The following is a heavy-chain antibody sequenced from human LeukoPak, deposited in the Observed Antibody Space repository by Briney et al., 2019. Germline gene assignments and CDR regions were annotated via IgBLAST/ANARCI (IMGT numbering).Heavy chain of an antibody. D-gene: IGHD2-21*02. V-gene: IGHV4-34*01. J-gene: IGHJ6*03. CDR3: ASGGFVVVTASTRLAYYMDV. Sequence: TSETLSLTCAVYGVSFSGYYWGWIRQPPGKGLEWIGEINHSGSTNYNPSLKSRVTISVDTSKNQFSMKLSSVTAADTAVYYCASGGFVVVTASTRLAYYMDVWGKGTTVTVSS. CDR2: INHSGST. CDR1: GVSFSGYY.